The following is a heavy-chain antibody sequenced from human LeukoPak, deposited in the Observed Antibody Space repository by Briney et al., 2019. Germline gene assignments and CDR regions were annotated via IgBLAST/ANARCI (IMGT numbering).Heavy chain of an antibody. CDR3: ARASGGSHLPALYFQH. V-gene: IGHV3-48*04. J-gene: IGHJ1*01. Sequence: GGSLRLSCAASGFTFSSYSMNWVRQAPGKGLEWVSYISSSSSTIYYADSVKGRFTISRDNAKNSLYLQMNSPRAEDTAVYYCARASGGSHLPALYFQHWGQGTLVTVSS. CDR1: GFTFSSYS. D-gene: IGHD1-26*01. CDR2: ISSSSSTI.